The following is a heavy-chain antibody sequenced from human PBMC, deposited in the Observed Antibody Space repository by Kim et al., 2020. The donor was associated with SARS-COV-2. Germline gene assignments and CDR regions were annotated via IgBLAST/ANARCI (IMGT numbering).Heavy chain of an antibody. CDR3: AIEPYLGGGYRYIFGY. CDR2: IKESGVT. V-gene: IGHV4-34*01. J-gene: IGHJ4*01. D-gene: IGHD3-16*02. CDR1: GGSFGHYF. Sequence: SQTLSLTCAVYGGSFGHYFWHSVRQSPGKGLEWIGEIKESGVTNYNPSLKSRATLSADTSKNQFSLKLNSVTAADTAVYYCAIEPYLGGGYRYIFGYW.